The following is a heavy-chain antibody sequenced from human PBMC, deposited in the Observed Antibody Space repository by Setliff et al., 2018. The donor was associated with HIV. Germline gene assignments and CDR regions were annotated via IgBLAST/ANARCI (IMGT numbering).Heavy chain of an antibody. CDR3: VRHVDSDTSGHPDWFDP. D-gene: IGHD3-22*01. V-gene: IGHV4-39*01. J-gene: IGHJ5*02. Sequence: ETLSLTCTVSGGSVNSRNYFRGWIRQPPGKGLEWIGTLYYSGEIRYNPSLKSRVTISVDTSKNQFSLNLNSVTAADTAVYYCVRHVDSDTSGHPDWFDPWGQGTLVTVSS. CDR1: GGSVNSRNYF. CDR2: LYYSGEI.